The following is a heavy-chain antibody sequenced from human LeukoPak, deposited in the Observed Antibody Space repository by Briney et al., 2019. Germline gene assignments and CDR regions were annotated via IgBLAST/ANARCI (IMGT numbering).Heavy chain of an antibody. V-gene: IGHV3-74*01. J-gene: IGHJ4*02. CDR1: GFSFSGHW. Sequence: PGGSLRLSCTASGFSFSGHWMHWARQLPGKGLVWVSRISPTGSTTSYADSVKGRFTISRDNAKNTLYLQMNSLRAGDTAVYFCAKDLSPGHYWGQGILVTVSS. CDR3: AKDLSPGHY. CDR2: ISPTGSTT. D-gene: IGHD2/OR15-2a*01.